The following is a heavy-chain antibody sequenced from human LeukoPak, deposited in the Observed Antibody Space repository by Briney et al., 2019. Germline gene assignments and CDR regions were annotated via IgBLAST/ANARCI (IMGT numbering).Heavy chain of an antibody. Sequence: ASVKVSCKASGYTFTSYDNNWARQATGQGLEWMGWMNPNSGNTGYAQKFQGRVTMTRNTSISTAYMELSSLRSEDTAVYYCARGPWVIAAALYYYYYMDVWGKGTTVTVSS. J-gene: IGHJ6*03. V-gene: IGHV1-8*01. CDR1: GYTFTSYD. D-gene: IGHD6-13*01. CDR2: MNPNSGNT. CDR3: ARGPWVIAAALYYYYYMDV.